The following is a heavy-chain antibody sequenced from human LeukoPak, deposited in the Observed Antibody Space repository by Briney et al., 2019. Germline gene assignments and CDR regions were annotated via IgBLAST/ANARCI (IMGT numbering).Heavy chain of an antibody. Sequence: GGSLRLSCAASGFTFSIFGMHWVRQAPGKGLKWVSVIYGGGDTYADSVRGRFTISRDNFENTLFLQMDSLRAEDTAVYYCTRLLPSSHHFFDSWGQGALVTVSS. CDR3: TRLLPSSHHFFDS. D-gene: IGHD6-6*01. J-gene: IGHJ4*02. CDR2: IYGGGDT. V-gene: IGHV3-53*01. CDR1: GFTFSIFG.